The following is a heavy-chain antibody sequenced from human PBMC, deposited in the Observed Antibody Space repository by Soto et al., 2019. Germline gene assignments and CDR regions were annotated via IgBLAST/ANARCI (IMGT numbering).Heavy chain of an antibody. V-gene: IGHV3-53*02. CDR2: IYNCGST. J-gene: IGHJ4*02. D-gene: IGHD3-10*01. Sequence: EVQLVETGGGLIQPGGSLRLSCAASWFTVSSNYMSWVRQAPGKGLEWVSVIYNCGSTYYADPVKGRFTISIDNSKHTLYRQMNSLRAEDTAVYYCARGNPGRNYYGSGSYYPPIDYWGQGTLVTVSS. CDR3: ARGNPGRNYYGSGSYYPPIDY. CDR1: WFTVSSNY.